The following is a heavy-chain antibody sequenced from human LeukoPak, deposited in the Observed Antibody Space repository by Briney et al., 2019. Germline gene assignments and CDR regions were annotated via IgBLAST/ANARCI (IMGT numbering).Heavy chain of an antibody. CDR2: ISGSGGST. CDR1: GFTFSSYA. D-gene: IGHD5-12*01. V-gene: IGHV3-23*01. Sequence: GGSLRLSCAASGFTFSSYAMSWVRQAPGKGLEWVSAISGSGGSTYYADSVKGRFTISRDNSKNTLYLQMNSLRAEDTAVYYCAKVIGMVATTLYYYYGMDVWGQGTTVTVSS. J-gene: IGHJ6*02. CDR3: AKVIGMVATTLYYYYGMDV.